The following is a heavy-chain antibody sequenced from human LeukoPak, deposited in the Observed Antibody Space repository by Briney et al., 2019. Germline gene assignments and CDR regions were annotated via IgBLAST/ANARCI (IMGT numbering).Heavy chain of an antibody. J-gene: IGHJ4*02. CDR2: IYYSGST. D-gene: IGHD3-22*01. CDR1: GDSISTSSYY. Sequence: SETLSLTCTVSGDSISTSSYYWGWIRQPPGKGLEWLGSIYYSGSTYYNPSLKSRVTISVDTSKNQFALNLYSVTAADTAVFYCARSYYYDYRQIDYWGQGTLVTVSS. CDR3: ARSYYYDYRQIDY. V-gene: IGHV4-39*01.